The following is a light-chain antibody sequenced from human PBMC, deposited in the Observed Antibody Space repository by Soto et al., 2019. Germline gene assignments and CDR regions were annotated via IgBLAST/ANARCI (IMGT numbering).Light chain of an antibody. CDR1: QSIGRW. Sequence: DVQMTQSPSTLSASVGDRVTITCRASQSIGRWLAWYQEKPGKAPKPLVYDASSLQTGVSSRFSGSGSGTEFTLTISNLKPDDFATYYCHQYSVFPWTFGQGTKVDIK. J-gene: IGKJ1*01. V-gene: IGKV1-5*01. CDR3: HQYSVFPWT. CDR2: DAS.